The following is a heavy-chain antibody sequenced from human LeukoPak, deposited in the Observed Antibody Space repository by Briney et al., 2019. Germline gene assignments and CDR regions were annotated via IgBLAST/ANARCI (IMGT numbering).Heavy chain of an antibody. CDR1: GYIFTTYF. V-gene: IGHV1-46*01. CDR2: INPRGGST. D-gene: IGHD2-15*01. Sequence: ASVKVPCKASGYIFTTYFMHWLRQAPGQGPEWMGIINPRGGSTDYAQKFQGRVTMTRDMSTSTVYMELSSLRSEDTAVYYCAREGVDSSDYWGQGTLVTVSS. J-gene: IGHJ4*02. CDR3: AREGVDSSDY.